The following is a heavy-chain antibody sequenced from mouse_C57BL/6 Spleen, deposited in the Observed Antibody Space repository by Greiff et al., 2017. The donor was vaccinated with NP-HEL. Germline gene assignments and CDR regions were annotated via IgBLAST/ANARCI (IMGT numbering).Heavy chain of an antibody. CDR3: ARRGAAKAAFAY. V-gene: IGHV1-55*01. CDR1: GYTFTSYW. CDR2: IYPGRGST. D-gene: IGHD3-2*02. J-gene: IGHJ3*01. Sequence: QVQLQQPGAELVKPGASVKMSCKASGYTFTSYWITWVKQRPGQGLEWIGDIYPGRGSTNYNEKIKSKAILTVDTSSSTAYMQLSSLTSEDSAVYYCARRGAAKAAFAYWGQGTLVTVSA.